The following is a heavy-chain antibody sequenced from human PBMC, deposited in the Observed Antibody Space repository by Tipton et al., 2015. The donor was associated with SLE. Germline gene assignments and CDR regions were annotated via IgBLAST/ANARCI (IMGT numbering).Heavy chain of an antibody. Sequence: TLSLTCTVSGGSISSYYWSWIRQPPGEGLEWIGYIYYSGSTNYNPSLKSRVTISVDTSKNQFSLKLSSVTAADTAVYYCASAVDTAMVPFDYWGQGTLVTVSS. CDR1: GGSISSYY. V-gene: IGHV4-59*07. J-gene: IGHJ4*02. CDR2: IYYSGST. CDR3: ASAVDTAMVPFDY. D-gene: IGHD5-18*01.